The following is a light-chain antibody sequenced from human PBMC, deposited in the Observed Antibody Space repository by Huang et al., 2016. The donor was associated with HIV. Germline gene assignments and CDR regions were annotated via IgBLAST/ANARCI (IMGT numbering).Light chain of an antibody. Sequence: DIVMTQSPDSLAVSLGERATINCKSSQSVLYSSNNKNYLAWYQQKPGQPPKLLIYLASTRESGVPDRFSGSGSGTDFTLTISSLQAEDVAVYYCQQYYCTPPVTFGPGTKVDIK. CDR2: LAS. CDR3: QQYYCTPPVT. CDR1: QSVLYSSNNKNY. V-gene: IGKV4-1*01. J-gene: IGKJ3*01.